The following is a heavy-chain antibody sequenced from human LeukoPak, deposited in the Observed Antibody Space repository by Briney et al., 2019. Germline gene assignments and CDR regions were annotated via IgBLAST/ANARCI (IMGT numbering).Heavy chain of an antibody. D-gene: IGHD1-26*01. Sequence: ASVKVSCKASGYTFTDYYIHWVRQAPGQGLEWMGWINPNSGGTNYVRKFQGRVIMTRDTSIRTAYMELRSLRSDDTAVYYCASRGVSPGRSRVSEYYYYMDVWGKGTTVTVSS. CDR3: ASRGVSPGRSRVSEYYYYMDV. J-gene: IGHJ6*03. CDR1: GYTFTDYY. V-gene: IGHV1-2*02. CDR2: INPNSGGT.